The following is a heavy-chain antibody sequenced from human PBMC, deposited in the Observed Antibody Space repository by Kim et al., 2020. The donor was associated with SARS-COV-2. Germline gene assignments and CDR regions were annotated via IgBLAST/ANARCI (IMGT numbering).Heavy chain of an antibody. Sequence: GGSLRLSCAASGFSFSSYAMHWVRQPPGKGLEWVALISYDGSNKYHADSVKGRFTISRDNSKNTLYLQMSSLRAEDTAVYYCARDRDATGSNYDSWGQG. CDR1: GFSFSSYA. CDR3: ARDRDATGSNYDS. D-gene: IGHD3-10*01. J-gene: IGHJ5*02. CDR2: ISYDGSNK. V-gene: IGHV3-30*04.